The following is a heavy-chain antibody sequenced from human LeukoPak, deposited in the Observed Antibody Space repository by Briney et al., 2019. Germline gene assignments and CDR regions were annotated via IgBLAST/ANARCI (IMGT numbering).Heavy chain of an antibody. V-gene: IGHV1-2*02. J-gene: IGHJ3*02. CDR2: INPNSGGT. Sequence: ASVKVSCKASGYTFTGYYMHWVRQAPGQGLEWMGWINPNSGGTNYAQKFQGRVTMTRDTSISTAYMELSRLRSDDTAVYYCARDPSNGYSSSSYYAFDIWGQGTMVTVSS. D-gene: IGHD6-13*01. CDR1: GYTFTGYY. CDR3: ARDPSNGYSSSSYYAFDI.